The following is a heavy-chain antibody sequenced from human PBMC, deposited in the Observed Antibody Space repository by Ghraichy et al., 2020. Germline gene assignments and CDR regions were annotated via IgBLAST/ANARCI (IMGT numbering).Heavy chain of an antibody. Sequence: SQTLSLTCAVSGGSISSGGYSWSWIRQPPGKGLEWIGYIYHSGSTYYNPSLKSRVTISVDRSKNQFSLKLSSVTAADTAVYYCARGGVVSSGYLDYWGQGTLVTVSS. CDR3: ARGGVVSSGYLDY. CDR2: IYHSGST. CDR1: GGSISSGGYS. D-gene: IGHD3-22*01. V-gene: IGHV4-30-2*01. J-gene: IGHJ4*02.